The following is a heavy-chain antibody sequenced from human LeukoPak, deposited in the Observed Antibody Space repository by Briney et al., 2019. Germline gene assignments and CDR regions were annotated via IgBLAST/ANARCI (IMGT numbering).Heavy chain of an antibody. CDR2: ISAHNGNT. J-gene: IGHJ6*04. Sequence: ASVKVSCKASGYTFTSYGISWVRQAPGQGLEWMGWISAHNGNTNYAQKLQGRVTMTTDTSTSTAYMELRSLRSDDTAVYYCARAGLLWFGELLQVGLMDVWGKGTTVTVSS. CDR1: GYTFTSYG. V-gene: IGHV1-18*04. CDR3: ARAGLLWFGELLQVGLMDV. D-gene: IGHD3-10*01.